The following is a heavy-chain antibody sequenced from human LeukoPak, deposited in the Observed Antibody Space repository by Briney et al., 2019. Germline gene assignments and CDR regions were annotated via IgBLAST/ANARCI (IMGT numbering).Heavy chain of an antibody. D-gene: IGHD3-16*01. Sequence: GGSLRLSCAASGFTVSTNYVSWVRQAPGKGLEWVSVIYRHGGTAYADSVQGRFSISRDNSKNTVDLQMNSLRAEDTAVYYCARDVIYDSEIYSYGDSWGQETLVTVSS. CDR3: ARDVIYDSEIYSYGDS. CDR2: IYRHGGT. V-gene: IGHV3-66*01. J-gene: IGHJ4*02. CDR1: GFTVSTNY.